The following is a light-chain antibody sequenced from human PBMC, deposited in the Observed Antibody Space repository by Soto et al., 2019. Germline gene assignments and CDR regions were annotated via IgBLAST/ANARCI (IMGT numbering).Light chain of an antibody. CDR1: QSISSW. Sequence: DIQMTQSPATLSASVGDRVTMTSRASQSISSWLAWYQQKPGKAPKLLIYAASNLQSGVPARFSGSGSGTDFTLTISSLQPEDFATYYCQHYNSYSEAFGQGTKVAI. CDR3: QHYNSYSEA. V-gene: IGKV1-5*01. CDR2: AAS. J-gene: IGKJ1*01.